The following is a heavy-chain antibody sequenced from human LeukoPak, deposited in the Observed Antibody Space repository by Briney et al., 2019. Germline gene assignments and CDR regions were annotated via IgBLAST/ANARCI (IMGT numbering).Heavy chain of an antibody. D-gene: IGHD6-13*01. CDR3: ARESYSSSWYADY. J-gene: IGHJ4*02. CDR1: GGSISSGGYS. CDR2: IYHSGST. Sequence: SETLSLTCAVSGGSISSGGYSWSWIRQPPGKGLEWIGYIYHSGSTYYNPSLKSRVTISVDRSKNQFSLKLSSVTAADTAVYYCARESYSSSWYADYWGQGTLVTVSS. V-gene: IGHV4-30-2*01.